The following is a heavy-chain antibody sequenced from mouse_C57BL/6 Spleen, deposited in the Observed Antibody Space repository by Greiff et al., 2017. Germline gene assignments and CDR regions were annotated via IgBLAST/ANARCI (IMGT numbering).Heavy chain of an antibody. Sequence: EVQLQESGPELVKPGASVKMSCKASGYTFTDYNMHWVKQTHGKSLEWIGYINPNNGGTSYNQKFKGKATLTVNKSSSTAYMELRSLTSEDSAVYYCASGGYYGFAYWGQGTLVTVSA. CDR2: INPNNGGT. D-gene: IGHD2-3*01. CDR3: ASGGYYGFAY. CDR1: GYTFTDYN. V-gene: IGHV1-22*01. J-gene: IGHJ3*01.